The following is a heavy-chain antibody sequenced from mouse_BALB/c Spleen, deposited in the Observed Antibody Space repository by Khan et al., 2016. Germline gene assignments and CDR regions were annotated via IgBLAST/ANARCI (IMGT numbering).Heavy chain of an antibody. J-gene: IGHJ4*01. CDR1: GFNIKDTY. CDR3: ARVYPYYAMDY. Sequence: IQLVQSGAELVKPGASVKLSCTASGFNIKDTYMHWVKQRPEQGLEWIGRIDPANGNTKYDPKFQGKATITADTSFNTAYLQLSSLTSRDTAVYYFARVYPYYAMDYWVQGTSVTVSS. CDR2: IDPANGNT. V-gene: IGHV14-3*02.